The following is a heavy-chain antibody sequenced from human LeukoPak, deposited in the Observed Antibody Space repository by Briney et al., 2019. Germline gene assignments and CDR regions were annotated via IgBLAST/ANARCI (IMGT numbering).Heavy chain of an antibody. Sequence: ASVKVSCKASGYTFTSYAMHWVRQAPGQRLEWMGWINAGNGNTKYSQKFQGRVTITRDTSASTAYMELSSLRSEDTAVYYCASARGLRDGYNFEDYWGQGTLVTVPS. V-gene: IGHV1-3*01. D-gene: IGHD5-24*01. CDR2: INAGNGNT. CDR1: GYTFTSYA. CDR3: ASARGLRDGYNFEDY. J-gene: IGHJ4*02.